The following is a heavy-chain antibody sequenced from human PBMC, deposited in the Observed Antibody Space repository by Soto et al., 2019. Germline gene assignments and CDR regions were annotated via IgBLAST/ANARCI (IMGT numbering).Heavy chain of an antibody. Sequence: GASVKVSCKASGYTFTSYGISWVRQAPGQGLEWMGWISAYNGNTNYAQKLQGRVTMTTDTSTSTAYMELRSLRSDDTAVYYCAREQSVSSPSGADNGNWFDPWGQGTLVTVSS. CDR3: AREQSVSSPSGADNGNWFDP. J-gene: IGHJ5*02. CDR1: GYTFTSYG. D-gene: IGHD1-26*01. V-gene: IGHV1-18*01. CDR2: ISAYNGNT.